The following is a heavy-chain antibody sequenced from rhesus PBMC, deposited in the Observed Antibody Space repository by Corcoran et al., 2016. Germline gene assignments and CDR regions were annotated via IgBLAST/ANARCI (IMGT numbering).Heavy chain of an antibody. D-gene: IGHD6-25*01. CDR1: GYSFTSYW. CDR2: IYPRDSDT. V-gene: IGHV5-20*01. J-gene: IGHJ4*01. CDR3: AKGGIAAAGSYFDY. Sequence: EVQLVQSGAEVKRPGESLKISCKTSGYSFTSYWISWVRQMPGKFLEWMGAIYPRDSDTRYNPSFQCQVTISADKSISTAYLQWSRLKASDTATYYCAKGGIAAAGSYFDYWGQGVLVTVSS.